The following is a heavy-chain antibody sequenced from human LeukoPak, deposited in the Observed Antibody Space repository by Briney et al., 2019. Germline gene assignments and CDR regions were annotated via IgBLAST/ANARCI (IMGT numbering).Heavy chain of an antibody. D-gene: IGHD6-13*01. CDR2: IYYSGST. Sequence: ASETLSLTCTVSGGSISSYYWSWIRQPPGKGLEWIGYIYYSGSTNYNPSLKSRVTISVDTSKNQFSLKLSSVTAADTAVYYCARLEQQQLVSNWFDPWGQGTLVTVSS. J-gene: IGHJ5*02. CDR3: ARLEQQQLVSNWFDP. CDR1: GGSISSYY. V-gene: IGHV4-59*08.